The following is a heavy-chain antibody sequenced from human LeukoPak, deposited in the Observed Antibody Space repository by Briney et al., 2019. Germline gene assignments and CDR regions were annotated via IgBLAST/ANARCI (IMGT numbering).Heavy chain of an antibody. V-gene: IGHV1-46*01. D-gene: IGHD2-2*01. CDR2: IHPSGGNT. CDR3: ARDCSSTRCQGPVFDN. CDR1: GYTFTNYA. J-gene: IGHJ4*02. Sequence: GASVKVSCKASGYTFTNYAISWVRQAPGQGLEWMGIIHPSGGNTNYAQKFQGRVAMTRDTSTSTVYMELSSLRSEDTAIYYCARDCSSTRCQGPVFDNWGQGTLVTVSS.